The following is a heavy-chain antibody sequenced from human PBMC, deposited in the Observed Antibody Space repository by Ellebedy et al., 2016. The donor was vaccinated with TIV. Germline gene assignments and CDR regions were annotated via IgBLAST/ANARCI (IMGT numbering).Heavy chain of an antibody. J-gene: IGHJ4*02. Sequence: GESLKISCAASGFTFSSYSMNWVRQAPGKGLEWVSSISSSSSYIYYADSVKGRFTISRDNAKNSLYLQMNSLRAEDTAVYYCARGCSGNYPPKWGQGTLVTVSS. CDR3: ARGCSGNYPPK. V-gene: IGHV3-21*01. CDR1: GFTFSSYS. D-gene: IGHD1-26*01. CDR2: ISSSSSYI.